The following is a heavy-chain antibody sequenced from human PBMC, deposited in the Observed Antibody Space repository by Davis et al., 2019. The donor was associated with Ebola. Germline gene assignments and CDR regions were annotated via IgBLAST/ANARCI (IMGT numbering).Heavy chain of an antibody. CDR1: VGSISRYY. V-gene: IGHV4-39*01. CDR2: IYFTGSA. CDR3: ARAGEYFYYGLDV. D-gene: IGHD2/OR15-2a*01. Sequence: SETLSLTCTVSVGSISRYYWGWIRQSPGKGLEWIGSIYFTGSAYHNPSYRGRVTISIDPSKNLFSLSLSSVTVADTGVYYCARAGEYFYYGLDVWGKGTAVSVSS. J-gene: IGHJ6*04.